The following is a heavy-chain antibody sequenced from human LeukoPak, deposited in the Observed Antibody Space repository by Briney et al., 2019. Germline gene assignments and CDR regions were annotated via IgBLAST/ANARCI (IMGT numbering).Heavy chain of an antibody. V-gene: IGHV4-59*11. CDR1: GGSISGHY. CDR3: ARSSEYYFGP. Sequence: PSETLSLTCTGSGGSISGHYWSWIRQPPGKGLEWIGEIYYSGGTKYNPSLESRVSISVDTSKNQFSLRLTSMTTADTAVYYCARSSEYYFGPWGQGTLVTVSS. CDR2: IYYSGGT. J-gene: IGHJ5*02. D-gene: IGHD3-22*01.